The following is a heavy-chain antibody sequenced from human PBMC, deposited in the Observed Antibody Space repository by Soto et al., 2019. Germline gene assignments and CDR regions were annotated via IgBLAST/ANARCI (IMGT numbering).Heavy chain of an antibody. CDR2: ISTYNGNT. D-gene: IGHD3-16*01. Sequence: ASVKVSCKASGYTFNTYGISWVRQAPGQGLEWMGWISTYNGNTNYAQKLQDRITMTIDTSTTTAYMGLRSLRSDDTAVYYCARRLGSYYYGEDVWGQGTTVNVSS. V-gene: IGHV1-18*01. CDR3: ARRLGSYYYGEDV. CDR1: GYTFNTYG. J-gene: IGHJ6*02.